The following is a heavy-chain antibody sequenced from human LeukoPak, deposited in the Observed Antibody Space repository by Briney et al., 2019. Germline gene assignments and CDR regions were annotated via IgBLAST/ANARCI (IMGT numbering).Heavy chain of an antibody. D-gene: IGHD6-13*01. CDR1: GGSISSYY. V-gene: IGHV4-59*08. Sequence: SETLSLTCTVSGGSISSYYWSWIRQPPGKGLEWIGYIYYSGSTNYNPSLKSRVTISVDTSKNQFSLKLSSVTAADTAVYYCARVDVSSWFDYWGQGTLVTVSS. J-gene: IGHJ4*02. CDR2: IYYSGST. CDR3: ARVDVSSWFDY.